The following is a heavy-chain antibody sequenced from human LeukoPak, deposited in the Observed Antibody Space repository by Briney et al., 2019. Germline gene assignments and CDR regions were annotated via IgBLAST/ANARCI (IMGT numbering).Heavy chain of an antibody. CDR3: ARAGLRFLEWNYFDY. D-gene: IGHD3-3*01. Sequence: ASVKVSCKASGGTFSRYAISWVRQAPGQGLEWMGGIIPIFGTANYAQKFQGRVTITADESTSTAYMELSSLRSEDTAVYYCARAGLRFLEWNYFDYWGQGTLVTVSS. J-gene: IGHJ4*02. CDR1: GGTFSRYA. V-gene: IGHV1-69*13. CDR2: IIPIFGTA.